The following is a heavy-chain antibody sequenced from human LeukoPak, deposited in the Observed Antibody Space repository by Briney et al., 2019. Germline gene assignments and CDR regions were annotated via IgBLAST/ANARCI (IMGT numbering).Heavy chain of an antibody. CDR1: GYTFTSYG. Sequence: ASVKVSCKASGYTFTSYGISWVRQAPGQGLEWMGWINAYNGNTNYAQKLQGRVAMTTDTSTSTAYMELRSLRSDDTAVYYCARDTPTTHYYGSGSYYNAMWFDPWGQGTLVTVSS. CDR2: INAYNGNT. D-gene: IGHD3-10*01. CDR3: ARDTPTTHYYGSGSYYNAMWFDP. V-gene: IGHV1-18*01. J-gene: IGHJ5*02.